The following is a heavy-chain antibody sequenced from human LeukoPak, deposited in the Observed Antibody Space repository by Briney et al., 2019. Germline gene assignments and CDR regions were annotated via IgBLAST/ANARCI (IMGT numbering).Heavy chain of an antibody. CDR1: SGFFSGCY. D-gene: IGHD6-19*01. CDR2: INHSGST. CDR3: ARCYSSGWADY. V-gene: IGHV4-34*01. J-gene: IGHJ4*02. Sequence: SETLSLTCAVYSGFFSGCYWSWIRQPPGKGLEWIGEINHSGSTNYNPSLKSRVTISVDTSKNQFSLKLSSVTAADTAVYYCARCYSSGWADYWGQGTLVTVSS.